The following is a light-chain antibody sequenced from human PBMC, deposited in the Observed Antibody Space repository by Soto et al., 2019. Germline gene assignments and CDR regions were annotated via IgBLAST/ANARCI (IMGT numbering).Light chain of an antibody. CDR3: QQYDNLPHT. CDR2: DAS. Sequence: TQSPSSLSASVGDRVTITCQASQDISNDLNWYQQKPGKAPKLLIYDASNLETGVPSRFSGSGSGTDFTFTISSLQPEDIATYYCQQYDNLPHTFGQGTKLEIK. V-gene: IGKV1-33*01. CDR1: QDISND. J-gene: IGKJ2*01.